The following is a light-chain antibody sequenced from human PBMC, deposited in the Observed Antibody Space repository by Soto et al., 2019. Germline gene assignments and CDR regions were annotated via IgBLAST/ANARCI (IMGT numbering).Light chain of an antibody. CDR2: GAS. CDR1: QSVSSY. Sequence: EIVLTQSPATLSLSPGERATLSCRASQSVSSYLAWYQQKPGQAPRLLIHGASSRATGIPDRFSGSGSGTDFTLTISRLEPEDFAVYFCQLYGRSPRTFXQGTNVDIK. J-gene: IGKJ1*01. V-gene: IGKV3-20*01. CDR3: QLYGRSPRT.